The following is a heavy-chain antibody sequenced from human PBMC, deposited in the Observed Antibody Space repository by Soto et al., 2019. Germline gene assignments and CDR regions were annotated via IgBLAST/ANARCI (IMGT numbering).Heavy chain of an antibody. J-gene: IGHJ4*02. D-gene: IGHD6-13*01. CDR2: ISYDGSNK. V-gene: IGHV3-30-3*01. Sequence: GGSLRLSCAASGFTFSSYAMHWVRQAPGKGLEWVAVISYDGSNKYYADSVKGRFTISRDNSKNTLYLQMNSLRAEDTAVYYCARRNSSSWYFDYWGQGTLVTVS. CDR1: GFTFSSYA. CDR3: ARRNSSSWYFDY.